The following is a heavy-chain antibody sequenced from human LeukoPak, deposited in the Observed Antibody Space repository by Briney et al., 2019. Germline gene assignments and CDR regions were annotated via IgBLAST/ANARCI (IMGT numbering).Heavy chain of an antibody. J-gene: IGHJ4*02. D-gene: IGHD3-10*01. CDR2: IYPGDSDT. V-gene: IGHV5-51*01. CDR3: ARRRYYGSGSYAPFDY. CDR1: GYSFTSYW. Sequence: KTGESLKISCKGSGYSFTSYWIGWVRQMPGKGLEWMGIIYPGDSDTRYSPSFQGQVTISADKSISTAYLQWSSLKASDTAMYYCARRRYYGSGSYAPFDYWGQGTLVTVSS.